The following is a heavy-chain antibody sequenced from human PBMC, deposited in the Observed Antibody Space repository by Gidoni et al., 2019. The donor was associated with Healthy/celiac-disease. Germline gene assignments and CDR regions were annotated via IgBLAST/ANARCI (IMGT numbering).Heavy chain of an antibody. V-gene: IGHV1-24*01. D-gene: IGHD1-26*01. J-gene: IGHJ6*02. CDR3: ATDQRWELPQGHYYYYGMDV. CDR1: GYTLTELS. Sequence: QVQLVQSGAEVKKPGASVKGSCKVSGYTLTELSMHWVRQAPGKGLEWMGGFDPEDGETIYAQKFQGRVTMTEETSTDTAYMELSSLRSEDTAVYYCATDQRWELPQGHYYYYGMDVWGQGTTVTVSS. CDR2: FDPEDGET.